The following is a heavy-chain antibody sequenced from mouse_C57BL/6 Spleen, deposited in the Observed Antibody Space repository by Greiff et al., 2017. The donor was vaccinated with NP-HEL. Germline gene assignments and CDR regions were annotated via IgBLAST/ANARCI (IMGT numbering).Heavy chain of an antibody. CDR1: GYTFTSYW. CDR2: IHPNSGST. J-gene: IGHJ4*01. V-gene: IGHV1-64*01. Sequence: QVQLKQPGAELVKPGASVKLSCKASGYTFTSYWMHWVKQRPGQGLEWIGMIHPNSGSTNYNEKFKSKATLTVDKSSSTAYMQLSSLTSEDSAVYYCARGGNYKDYYAMDYWGQGTSVTVSS. CDR3: ARGGNYKDYYAMDY. D-gene: IGHD2-1*01.